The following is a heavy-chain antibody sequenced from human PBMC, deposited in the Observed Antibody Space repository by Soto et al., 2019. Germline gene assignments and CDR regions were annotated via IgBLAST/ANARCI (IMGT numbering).Heavy chain of an antibody. D-gene: IGHD4-4*01. CDR1: GFTFSSYS. CDR2: ISSSSSYI. V-gene: IGHV3-21*01. J-gene: IGHJ5*02. Sequence: PGGSLRLSCAASGFTFSSYSMNWVRQAPGKGLEWVSSISSSSSYIYYADSVKGRFTISRDNAKNSLYLQMNSLRAEDTAVYYCARDRGTTVTMMSWFDPWGQGTLVTVPS. CDR3: ARDRGTTVTMMSWFDP.